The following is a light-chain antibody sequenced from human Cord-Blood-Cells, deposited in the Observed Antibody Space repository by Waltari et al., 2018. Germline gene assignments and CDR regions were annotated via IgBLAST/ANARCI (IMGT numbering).Light chain of an antibody. Sequence: QSALTQPASVSGSPGQPITLSCTGTSSDVGGYNYVSWYQQHPGKAPKLTIYEDSNWPSGFSNRFSGSKSRNTASLTISGLQAEDEADYYCSSYTSSSTLVFGGGTKLTVL. CDR3: SSYTSSSTLV. CDR2: EDS. CDR1: SSDVGGYNY. V-gene: IGLV2-14*01. J-gene: IGLJ3*02.